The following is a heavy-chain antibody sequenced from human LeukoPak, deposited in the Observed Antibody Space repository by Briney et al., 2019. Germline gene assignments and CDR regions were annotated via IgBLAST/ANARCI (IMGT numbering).Heavy chain of an antibody. V-gene: IGHV4-59*01. CDR2: IYYTGST. CDR3: ARGALGSGSSRSDY. D-gene: IGHD1-26*01. Sequence: SETLSLTRTVSGDSISSDYCSWIRETPGKGLGLFGYIYYTGSTDYNPSLTSRVTMSVDTSKNQYTLKLPSVTAADTAVYYCARGALGSGSSRSDYWGQGTPVTVSS. CDR1: GDSISSDY. J-gene: IGHJ4*02.